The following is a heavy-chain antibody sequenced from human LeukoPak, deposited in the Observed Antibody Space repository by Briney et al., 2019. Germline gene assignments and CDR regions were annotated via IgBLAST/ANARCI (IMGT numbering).Heavy chain of an antibody. CDR2: IGVGGGYI. D-gene: IGHD1-26*01. J-gene: IGHJ5*02. CDR1: GFTFSSYA. V-gene: IGHV3-23*01. Sequence: GGSLRLSCTTSGFTFSSYAMSWVRQAPGKGLEWVSAIGVGGGYIYYADSVKGRFTISRDNSKNALYLQVNSLRADDTAVYYCASHSGSYSNWFDPWGQGTLVTVSS. CDR3: ASHSGSYSNWFDP.